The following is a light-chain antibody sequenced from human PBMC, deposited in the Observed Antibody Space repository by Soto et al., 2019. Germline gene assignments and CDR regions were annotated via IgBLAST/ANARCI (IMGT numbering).Light chain of an antibody. CDR3: QQSYSSPPT. CDR2: AAS. J-gene: IGKJ1*01. CDR1: QSISNH. V-gene: IGKV1-39*01. Sequence: DIQRTQSPSSLSASVEDRFSITCRASQSISNHLNWYQQKPGKAPKLLIFAASSLQSGVPSRFSGSRSGPDFTLTISSLLPEDFATYYCQQSYSSPPTFGQGTKV.